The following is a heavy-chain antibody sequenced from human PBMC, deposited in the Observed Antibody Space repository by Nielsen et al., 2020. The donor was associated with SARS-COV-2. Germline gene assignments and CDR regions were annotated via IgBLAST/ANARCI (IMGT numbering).Heavy chain of an antibody. CDR2: INHSGST. Sequence: GSLRLSCAVYGGSFSGYYWSWIRQPPGKGLEWIGEINHSGSTNYNPSLKSRVTISVDTSKNQFSLKLSSVTAADTAVYYCAREAYDSSDDAFDIWGQGTMVTVSS. J-gene: IGHJ3*02. CDR3: AREAYDSSDDAFDI. V-gene: IGHV4-34*01. D-gene: IGHD3-22*01. CDR1: GGSFSGYY.